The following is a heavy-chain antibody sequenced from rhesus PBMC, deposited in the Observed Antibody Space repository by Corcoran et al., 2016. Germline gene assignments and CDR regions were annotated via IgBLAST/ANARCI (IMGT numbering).Heavy chain of an antibody. J-gene: IGHJ4*01. D-gene: IGHD4-23*01. Sequence: QVQLQESGPGLVKPSETLSLTCAVSGGSISSNYWSWIRQSPGKGLEWIGYIYVGSGGTSYNPSHKSRVTISTDTSKNQFSLKLSSVTAADPAVYYCARQYSNYPYFDYWGQGVLVTVSS. CDR3: ARQYSNYPYFDY. V-gene: IGHV4-147*01. CDR1: GGSISSNY. CDR2: IYVGSGGT.